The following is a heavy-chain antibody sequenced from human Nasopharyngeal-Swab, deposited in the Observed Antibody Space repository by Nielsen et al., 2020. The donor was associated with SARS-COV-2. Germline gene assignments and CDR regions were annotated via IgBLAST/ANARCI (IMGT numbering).Heavy chain of an antibody. CDR2: MNPNSGNT. CDR3: AARALTDDYFDY. Sequence: ASVKVSCKASGYIFTSYEIHWVRQATGQGLEWMGWMNPNSGNTNYAQRFQERVTITRDMSTSTAYMELSSLTSEDTAVYYCAARALTDDYFDYWGQGTLVTVSS. D-gene: IGHD2-21*02. J-gene: IGHJ4*02. CDR1: GYIFTSYE. V-gene: IGHV1-8*01.